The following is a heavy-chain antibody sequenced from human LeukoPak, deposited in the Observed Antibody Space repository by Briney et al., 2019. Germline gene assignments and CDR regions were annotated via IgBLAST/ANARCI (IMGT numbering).Heavy chain of an antibody. CDR1: GYTFTGYY. V-gene: IGHV1-2*02. D-gene: IGHD3-22*01. J-gene: IGHJ5*02. CDR2: INPNSGDT. CDR3: ARDRTSGYNWFDP. Sequence: ASVKVSCKASGYTFTGYYMLWVRQAPGQGLEWMGWINPNSGDTNYAQKFQGRVTMTRDTSISTAYMELSRLTSDDTAMYYCARDRTSGYNWFDPWGQGTLVTVSS.